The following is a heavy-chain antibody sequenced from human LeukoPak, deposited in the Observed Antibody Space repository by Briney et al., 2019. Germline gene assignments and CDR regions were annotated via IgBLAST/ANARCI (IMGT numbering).Heavy chain of an antibody. Sequence: SETLSLTCTVSGGSISSYYWSWIRQPPGKGLEWIGYIYYSGSTNYNPSLKSRVTISVDTSKNQFSLKLSSVTAADTALYYCAKGTSYGQTYPFDYWGQGTLVTVSS. CDR1: GGSISSYY. CDR3: AKGTSYGQTYPFDY. CDR2: IYYSGST. J-gene: IGHJ4*02. V-gene: IGHV4-59*01. D-gene: IGHD5-18*01.